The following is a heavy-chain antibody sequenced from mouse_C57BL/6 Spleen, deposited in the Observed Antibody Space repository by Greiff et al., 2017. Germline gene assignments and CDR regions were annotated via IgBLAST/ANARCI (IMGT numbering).Heavy chain of an antibody. D-gene: IGHD1-1*01. Sequence: QVQLQQPGAELVMPGASVKLSCKASGYTFTSYWMHWVKQRPGQGLAWIGEIDPSDSYTNYNQKFKGKSTLTVDKSSSTAYMQLSTLTSEDSAVYYCARDYGSSHWYFYVWGTGTTVTVSS. CDR1: GYTFTSYW. J-gene: IGHJ1*03. CDR3: ARDYGSSHWYFYV. CDR2: IDPSDSYT. V-gene: IGHV1-69*01.